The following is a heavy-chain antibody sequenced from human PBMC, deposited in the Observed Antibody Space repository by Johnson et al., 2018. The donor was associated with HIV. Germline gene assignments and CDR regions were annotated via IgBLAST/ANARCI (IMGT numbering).Heavy chain of an antibody. J-gene: IGHJ3*02. Sequence: QMQLVESGGGVVQPGGSLRLSCAASGFTFSSYGMHWVRQAPGKGLEWVAFIRYDGSNKYYADSVKGRFTISRDNSKNTLYLQMNSLRAEDTAVYYCAKDLTPCSLYVDAFDIWGQGTMVTVSS. D-gene: IGHD3-10*02. CDR1: GFTFSSYG. V-gene: IGHV3-30*02. CDR2: IRYDGSNK. CDR3: AKDLTPCSLYVDAFDI.